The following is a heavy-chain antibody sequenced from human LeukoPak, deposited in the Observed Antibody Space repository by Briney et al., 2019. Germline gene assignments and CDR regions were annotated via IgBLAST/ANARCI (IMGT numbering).Heavy chain of an antibody. V-gene: IGHV4-34*01. CDR3: ARGITSSSSHNWFDP. CDR1: GGSFSGYY. J-gene: IGHJ5*02. Sequence: PSETLSLTCAVYGGSFSGYYWSWIRQPPGKGLEWIGEINHSGSTNYNPSLKSRVTIPVDTSKNQFSLKLSSVTAADTAVYYCARGITSSSSHNWFDPWGQETLVTVSS. CDR2: INHSGST. D-gene: IGHD6-6*01.